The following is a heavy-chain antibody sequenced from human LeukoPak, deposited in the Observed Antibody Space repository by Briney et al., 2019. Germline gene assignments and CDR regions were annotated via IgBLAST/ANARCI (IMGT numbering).Heavy chain of an antibody. CDR1: GNTFTSDY. V-gene: IGHV1-46*01. Sequence: ASVKVSCKASGNTFTSDYMHWVRQAPGEGLEWMGIINPIGGSTSYAQRFQDRITMTRDTSTTTLYMELSGLRSEDTAMYYCAASGGKDGIYLDSWGQGTLVAVSS. CDR3: AASGGKDGIYLDS. CDR2: INPIGGST. D-gene: IGHD4-23*01. J-gene: IGHJ4*02.